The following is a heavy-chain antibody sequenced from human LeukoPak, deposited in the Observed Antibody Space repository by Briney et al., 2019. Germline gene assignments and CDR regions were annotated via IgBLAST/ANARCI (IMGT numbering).Heavy chain of an antibody. CDR2: IYSGGST. D-gene: IGHD6-13*01. J-gene: IGHJ3*02. V-gene: IGHV3-66*01. Sequence: GGSLRLSCAASGFTVSSNYMSWVRQAPGKGLEWVSVIYSGGSTYYADSVKGRFTISRDNSKNTLYLQMNSLRAEDTALYRCARDPAARHAFDIWGQGTMVTVSS. CDR1: GFTVSSNY. CDR3: ARDPAARHAFDI.